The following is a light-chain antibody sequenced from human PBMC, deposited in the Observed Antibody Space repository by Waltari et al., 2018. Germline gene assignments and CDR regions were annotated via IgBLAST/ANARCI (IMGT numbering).Light chain of an antibody. J-gene: IGKJ4*01. V-gene: IGKV3-15*01. CDR1: QSVSSN. CDR3: QQYNNWPLF. Sequence: EIVMTQSPATLSVSPGESATLSCRASQSVSSNLAWYQQKPGQAPRLLIYGASTRATGIPARFSGSGSGTEFTLTLSGLQSEDFAVYYCQQYNNWPLFFGGGTKVEIK. CDR2: GAS.